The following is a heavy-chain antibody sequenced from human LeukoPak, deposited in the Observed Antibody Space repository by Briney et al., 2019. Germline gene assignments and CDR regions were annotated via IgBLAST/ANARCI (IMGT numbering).Heavy chain of an antibody. Sequence: GGSLRLSCAASGFTFSDYYMSWIRQAPGKGLEWVSYISSSGSTIYYADSVKGRFTISRDNAKNSLYLQMNSLRADDTAIYYCARGFCSSGRCSKYDYWGQGTLVTVSS. CDR3: ARGFCSSGRCSKYDY. CDR2: ISSSGSTI. V-gene: IGHV3-11*04. J-gene: IGHJ4*02. D-gene: IGHD2-15*01. CDR1: GFTFSDYY.